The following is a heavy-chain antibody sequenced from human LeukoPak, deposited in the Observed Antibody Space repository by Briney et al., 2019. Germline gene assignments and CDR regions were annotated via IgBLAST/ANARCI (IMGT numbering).Heavy chain of an antibody. V-gene: IGHV5-51*01. Sequence: GESLKISRKGSGYTFTRNWLGWVRQMPGKGLEWMAIIYPSDSDTRYNPSFQGQVTISVDKSISTAYLQWRSLKASDSAMYYCARQSATHADYWGQGTPVTVSS. J-gene: IGHJ4*02. CDR3: ARQSATHADY. CDR2: IYPSDSDT. CDR1: GYTFTRNW.